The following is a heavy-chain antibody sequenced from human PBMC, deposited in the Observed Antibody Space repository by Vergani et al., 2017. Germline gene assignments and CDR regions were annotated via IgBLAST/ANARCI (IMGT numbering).Heavy chain of an antibody. CDR2: ISWNSGSI. CDR3: ARVRKVVVVAAIGAFDI. Sequence: EVQLVESGGGLVQPGRSLRLSCAASGFTFDDYAMHWVRQAPGKGLEWVSGISWNSGSIGYADSVKGRFTISRDNAKNTLYLQMNSLRAEDTAVYYCARVRKVVVVAAIGAFDIWGQGTMVTVSS. D-gene: IGHD2-15*01. V-gene: IGHV3-9*01. CDR1: GFTFDDYA. J-gene: IGHJ3*02.